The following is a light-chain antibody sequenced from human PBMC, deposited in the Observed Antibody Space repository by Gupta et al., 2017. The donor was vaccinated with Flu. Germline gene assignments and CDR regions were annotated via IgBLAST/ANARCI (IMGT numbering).Light chain of an antibody. V-gene: IGKV1-39*01. CDR3: QQSYSTPYS. CDR2: AAS. CDR1: QSISSY. Sequence: DIQMTQSPSSLSASVGDRVTITCRTGQSISSYLNWYQQKPGKAPKLLIYAASSLQSGVPSRFSGSGSGADFTLTISSLQPEDFATYYCQQSYSTPYSFGQGTNLEIK. J-gene: IGKJ2*03.